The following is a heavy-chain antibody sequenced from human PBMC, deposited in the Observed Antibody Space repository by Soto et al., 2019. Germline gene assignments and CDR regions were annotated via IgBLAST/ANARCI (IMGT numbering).Heavy chain of an antibody. Sequence: SQTLSLTCAISGDSVSSKSADSNWIRLSPPRGLEWLARTYYRSRWYNDYAVSVRSRITVNPDTSKNQFSLQLTSVTPEDTAVYYCAGTTSHQWYYMDVSGKGTTVTVPS. D-gene: IGHD1-7*01. CDR1: GDSVSSKSAD. CDR2: TYYRSRWYN. CDR3: AGTTSHQWYYMDV. V-gene: IGHV6-1*01. J-gene: IGHJ6*03.